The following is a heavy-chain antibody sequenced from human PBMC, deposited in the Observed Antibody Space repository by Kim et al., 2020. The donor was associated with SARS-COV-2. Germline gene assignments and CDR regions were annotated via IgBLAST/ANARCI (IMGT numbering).Heavy chain of an antibody. J-gene: IGHJ6*02. CDR2: INTYMDNT. CDR1: GYIFRNYG. CDR3: ARESGGHYNYGMDV. V-gene: IGHV1-18*01. Sequence: ASVKVSCKASGYIFRNYGISWVRQAPGQGLEWMGWINTYMDNTNGSQSLQDRVIMTSDPSTSTAYMEVRSLNSDDTAVYYCARESGGHYNYGMDVWGQGTTVTVS. D-gene: IGHD3-10*01.